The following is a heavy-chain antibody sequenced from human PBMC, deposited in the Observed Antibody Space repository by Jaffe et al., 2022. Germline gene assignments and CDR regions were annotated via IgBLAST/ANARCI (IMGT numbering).Heavy chain of an antibody. CDR1: GFTFSSYD. V-gene: IGHV3-13*01. J-gene: IGHJ6*03. CDR3: ARAIWCGGDCYSGNYYYMDV. CDR2: IGTAGDT. Sequence: EVQLVESGGGLVQPGGSLRLSCAASGFTFSSYDMHWVRQATGKGLEWVSAIGTAGDTYYPGSVKGRFTISRENAKNSLYLQMNSLRAGDTAVYYCARAIWCGGDCYSGNYYYMDVWGKGTTVTVSS. D-gene: IGHD2-21*01.